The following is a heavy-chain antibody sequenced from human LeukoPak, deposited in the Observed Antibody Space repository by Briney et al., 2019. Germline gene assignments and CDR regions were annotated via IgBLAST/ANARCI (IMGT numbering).Heavy chain of an antibody. CDR3: ARETDSTLFDY. Sequence: PGGSLRLSCAASGFTFDDYAMHWVRQAPGKGLEWVSGISWNSGTIGYADSVKGRFTISRDNAKNSLYLQMNSLRAEDMAVYYCARETDSTLFDYWGQGTLVTVSS. CDR2: ISWNSGTI. CDR1: GFTFDDYA. D-gene: IGHD2-2*01. V-gene: IGHV3-9*03. J-gene: IGHJ4*02.